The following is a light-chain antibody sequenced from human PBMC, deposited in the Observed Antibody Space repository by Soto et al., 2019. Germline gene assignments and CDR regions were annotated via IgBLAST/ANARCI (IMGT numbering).Light chain of an antibody. CDR1: QSVSSY. J-gene: IGKJ4*01. V-gene: IGKV3-11*01. Sequence: EIVLTQSPATLSLSPGERATLSCRASQSVSSYLAWYQKKPGQAPRLLIYDASNRATGIPARFSGSGSATDFTLTISSLEPEDFAVYYCQQRSNWPPNFTFGGGTKVEIK. CDR2: DAS. CDR3: QQRSNWPPNFT.